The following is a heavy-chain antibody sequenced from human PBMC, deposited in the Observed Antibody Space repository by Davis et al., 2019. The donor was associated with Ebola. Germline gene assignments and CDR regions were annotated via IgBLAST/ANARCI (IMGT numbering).Heavy chain of an antibody. D-gene: IGHD2/OR15-2a*01. J-gene: IGHJ4*02. CDR2: IKSKTDGATI. CDR1: GFTFSNAW. CDR3: TTGRMTPRGY. V-gene: IGHV3-15*05. Sequence: GESLKISCAASGFTFSNAWMNWVRQAPGKGLEWVGRIKSKTDGATIDYTAPVKGRFTISRDDSKNTLYLQMNSLKTEDTAVYYCTTGRMTPRGYWGQGTLVTVSS.